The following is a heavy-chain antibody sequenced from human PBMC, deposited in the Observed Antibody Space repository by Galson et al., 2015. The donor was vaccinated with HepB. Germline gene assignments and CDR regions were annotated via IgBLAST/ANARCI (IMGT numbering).Heavy chain of an antibody. Sequence: SLRLSCAASGFTFSSYDMHWVRQATGKGLEWVSAIGTAGDTYYPGSVKGRFTISRENAKNSLYLQMNSLRAGDTAVYYCARGWLGDAFDIWGQGTMVTVSS. CDR2: IGTAGDT. D-gene: IGHD3-10*01. CDR3: ARGWLGDAFDI. J-gene: IGHJ3*02. V-gene: IGHV3-13*01. CDR1: GFTFSSYD.